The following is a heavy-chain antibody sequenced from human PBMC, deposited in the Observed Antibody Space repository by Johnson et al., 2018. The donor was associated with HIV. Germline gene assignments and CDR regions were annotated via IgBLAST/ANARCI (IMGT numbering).Heavy chain of an antibody. CDR3: ARSGVLLWFREVGRNAFDI. Sequence: QVQLVESGGGVVQPGRSLRLSCAASGFTFSSYAMHWVRQAPGKGLEWVAVISYDGSNKYYADSVKGRFTISRDNSKNTLYLQMNSLRAEDTAVYYCARSGVLLWFREVGRNAFDIWGQGTMVTVSS. D-gene: IGHD3-10*01. V-gene: IGHV3-30-3*01. J-gene: IGHJ3*02. CDR2: ISYDGSNK. CDR1: GFTFSSYA.